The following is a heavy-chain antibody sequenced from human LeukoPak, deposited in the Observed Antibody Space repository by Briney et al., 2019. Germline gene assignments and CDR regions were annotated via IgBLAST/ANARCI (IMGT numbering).Heavy chain of an antibody. CDR2: ISSSSSYI. CDR1: GFTFSSYS. Sequence: GGSLRLSCAASGFTFSSYSMTWVRQAPGKGLEWVSSISSSSSYIYYADSVKGRFTISRDNAKNSLYLQMNSLRAEDTAVYYCAREIVVVPAAIILYYYGMDVWGQGTTVTVSS. D-gene: IGHD2-2*02. CDR3: AREIVVVPAAIILYYYGMDV. J-gene: IGHJ6*02. V-gene: IGHV3-21*01.